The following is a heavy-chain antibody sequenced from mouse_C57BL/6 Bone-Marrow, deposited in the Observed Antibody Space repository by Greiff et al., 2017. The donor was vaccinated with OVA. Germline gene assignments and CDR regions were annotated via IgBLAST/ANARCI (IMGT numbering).Heavy chain of an antibody. CDR1: GYTFTSYW. V-gene: IGHV1-50*01. D-gene: IGHD1-1*01. Sequence: VQLQQPGAELVKPGASVKLSCKASGYTFTSYWMQWVKQRPGQGLEWIGEIDPSDSYTNYNQKFKGKATLTVDTSSSTAYMQLSSLTSEDSAVYYCARKSILRYYFDYWGQGTTLTVSS. J-gene: IGHJ2*01. CDR3: ARKSILRYYFDY. CDR2: IDPSDSYT.